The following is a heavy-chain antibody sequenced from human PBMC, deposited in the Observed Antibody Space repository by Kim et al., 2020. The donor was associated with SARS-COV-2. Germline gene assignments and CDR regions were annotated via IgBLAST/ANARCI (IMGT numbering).Heavy chain of an antibody. V-gene: IGHV3-48*04. Sequence: GGSLRLSCAASGFTFGNYAMNWVRQGPGRGLEWVAYVNSGNNPIYANSVKGRLTVTSKNAKNLFYLQMGSMRAEDTAPYYCGKDHPTRGWPTFDSGGQGNLVTVPS. D-gene: IGHD6-19*01. CDR3: GKDHPTRGWPTFDS. CDR2: VNSGNNPI. CDR1: GFTFGNYA. J-gene: IGHJ4*02.